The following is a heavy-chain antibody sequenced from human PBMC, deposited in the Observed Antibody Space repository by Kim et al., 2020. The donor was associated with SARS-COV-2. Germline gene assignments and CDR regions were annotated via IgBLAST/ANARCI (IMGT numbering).Heavy chain of an antibody. J-gene: IGHJ4*02. V-gene: IGHV3-9*01. CDR1: GFTFDDYA. CDR2: ISWNSGSI. Sequence: GGSLRLSCAASGFTFDDYAMHWVRQAPGKGLEWVSGISWNSGSIGYADSVKGRFTISRDNAKNSLYLQMNSLRAEDTALYYCAKDIGALYGSGSYLSPTFDYWGQGTLVTVSS. D-gene: IGHD3-10*01. CDR3: AKDIGALYGSGSYLSPTFDY.